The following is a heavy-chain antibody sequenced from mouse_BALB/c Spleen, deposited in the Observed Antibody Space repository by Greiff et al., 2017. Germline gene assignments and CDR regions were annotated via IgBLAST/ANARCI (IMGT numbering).Heavy chain of an antibody. CDR1: GFTFTDYY. D-gene: IGHD2-14*01. J-gene: IGHJ4*01. Sequence: EVMLVESGGGLVQPGGSLRLSCATSGFTFTDYYMSWVRQPPGKALEWLGFIRNKANGYTTEYSASVKGRFTISRDNSQSILYLQMNTLRAEDSATYYCARGGYRYPYYYAMDYWGQGTSVTVSS. V-gene: IGHV7-3*02. CDR2: IRNKANGYTT. CDR3: ARGGYRYPYYYAMDY.